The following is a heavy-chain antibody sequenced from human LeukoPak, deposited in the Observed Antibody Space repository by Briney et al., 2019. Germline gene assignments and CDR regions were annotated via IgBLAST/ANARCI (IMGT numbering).Heavy chain of an antibody. J-gene: IGHJ4*02. CDR3: SDRGVRPFEN. D-gene: IGHD3-10*01. Sequence: GGSLRLSCEASGFTFSNYAMNWVRQAPGKGMEWVSSISSTGGNTYYADSVKGRFTISRDKSKNTLYLQMNSLRDEDTAVYYCSDRGVRPFENWGQGTLVTVSS. V-gene: IGHV3-23*01. CDR1: GFTFSNYA. CDR2: ISSTGGNT.